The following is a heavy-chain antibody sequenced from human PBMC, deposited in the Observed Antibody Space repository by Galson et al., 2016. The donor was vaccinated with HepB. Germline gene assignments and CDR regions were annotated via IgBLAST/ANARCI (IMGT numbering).Heavy chain of an antibody. V-gene: IGHV3-11*01. CDR2: ISNRGTTI. CDR1: GFSFSDYY. Sequence: SLRLSCAAAGFSFSDYYMTWIRQAPGKGLEWVSYISNRGTTINYADSVRGRFTISRDNAKNSPYLQMNSLRADDTAIYYCARDTLGAYDYFDYWGQGTLVTVSS. J-gene: IGHJ4*02. CDR3: ARDTLGAYDYFDY.